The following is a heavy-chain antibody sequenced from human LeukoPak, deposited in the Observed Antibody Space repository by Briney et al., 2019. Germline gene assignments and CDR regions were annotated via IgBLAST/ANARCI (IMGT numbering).Heavy chain of an antibody. V-gene: IGHV3-23*01. CDR3: AKDPDRSGWYFDY. CDR2: ISGSGGST. J-gene: IGHJ4*02. Sequence: PGGSLRLSCAASGFTFSSYAMSWVRQAPGEGLEWVSTISGSGGSTYYADSVKGRFTISRGISKNTLYLQMNSLRAEDTAVYYCAKDPDRSGWYFDYWGQGTLVTVSS. D-gene: IGHD6-19*01. CDR1: GFTFSSYA.